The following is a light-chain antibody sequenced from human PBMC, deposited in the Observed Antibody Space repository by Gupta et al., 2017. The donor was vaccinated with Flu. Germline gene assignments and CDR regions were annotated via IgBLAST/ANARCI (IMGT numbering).Light chain of an antibody. CDR3: QQANSFPLLT. V-gene: IGKV1D-12*01. J-gene: IGKJ4*01. Sequence: DXQXXXXXSXLSASVXDRVTITCRASQAVSNWLAWYQQKPGKAPKLLIYAISVLQTGVPSRFSGSGSGTEFTLTISSLQPEDFATYYCQQANSFPLLTFGGGTKVEIK. CDR1: QAVSNW. CDR2: AIS.